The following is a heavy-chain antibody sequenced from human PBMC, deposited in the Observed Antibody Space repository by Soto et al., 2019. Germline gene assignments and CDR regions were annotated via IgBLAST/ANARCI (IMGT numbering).Heavy chain of an antibody. CDR1: GGSISSYY. V-gene: IGHV4-59*12. CDR3: ARRFLESGNWFDP. CDR2: IYYSGST. J-gene: IGHJ5*02. Sequence: SETLSLTCTVSGGSISSYYWSWIRQPPGKGLEWIGYIYYSGSTNYNPSLKSRVTISVDTSKNQFSLKLSSVTAADTAVYYCARRFLESGNWFDPWGQGTLVTVSS. D-gene: IGHD3-3*01.